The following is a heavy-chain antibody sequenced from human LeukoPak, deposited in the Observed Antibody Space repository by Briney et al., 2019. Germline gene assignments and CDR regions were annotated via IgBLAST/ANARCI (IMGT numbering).Heavy chain of an antibody. CDR2: IYTSGST. CDR3: ARDGIGAYCGGDCWHFDY. CDR1: GGSISSYY. J-gene: IGHJ4*02. D-gene: IGHD2-21*02. Sequence: SETLSLTCTVSGGSISSYYWSWIRQPAGKGLEWIGRIYTSGSTNYNPSLKSRVTMSVDTSKNQFSLKLSSVTAADTAVYYCARDGIGAYCGGDCWHFDYWGQGTLVTVSS. V-gene: IGHV4-4*07.